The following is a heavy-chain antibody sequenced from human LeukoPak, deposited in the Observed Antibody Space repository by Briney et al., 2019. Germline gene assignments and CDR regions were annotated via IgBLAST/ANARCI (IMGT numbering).Heavy chain of an antibody. D-gene: IGHD2-15*01. Sequence: GGSLRLSCAASGFTVSSNYMSWVRQAPGKGLEWVSVIYSGGSTYYADSVKGRFTISRDNSKNTLYLQMNSLRAEDTAVYFCAREDGYCSGGNCYSYFDSWGQGTLVTVSS. V-gene: IGHV3-53*01. CDR3: AREDGYCSGGNCYSYFDS. J-gene: IGHJ4*02. CDR1: GFTVSSNY. CDR2: IYSGGST.